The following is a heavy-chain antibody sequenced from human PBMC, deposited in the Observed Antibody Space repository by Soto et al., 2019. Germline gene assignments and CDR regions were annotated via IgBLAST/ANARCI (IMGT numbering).Heavy chain of an antibody. D-gene: IGHD3-16*01. J-gene: IGHJ4*02. Sequence: ETLSLTCAVYGGSFSGYYWRWIRQPPGKGLEWIGEINHSGSTNYNPSLKSRVTISVDTSKNQFSLKLSSVTAADTAVYYCARGEGEGELAREGPYYFDYWGQGTLVTVSS. CDR3: ARGEGEGELAREGPYYFDY. V-gene: IGHV4-34*01. CDR2: INHSGST. CDR1: GGSFSGYY.